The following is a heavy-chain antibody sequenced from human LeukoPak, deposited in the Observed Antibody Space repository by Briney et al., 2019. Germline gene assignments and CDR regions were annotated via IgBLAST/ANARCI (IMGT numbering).Heavy chain of an antibody. CDR2: ISYDGNNK. CDR3: ARDVKGWELPTDC. Sequence: GGSLRLSCAASGFTFSTYAMHWVRQAPGKGLEWVAVISYDGNNKYYTDSVKGRFTISRDNSENAVFLQMNRLRPEDTALYYCARDVKGWELPTDCWGQGTLVTVSS. CDR1: GFTFSTYA. J-gene: IGHJ4*02. D-gene: IGHD4-23*01. V-gene: IGHV3-30-3*01.